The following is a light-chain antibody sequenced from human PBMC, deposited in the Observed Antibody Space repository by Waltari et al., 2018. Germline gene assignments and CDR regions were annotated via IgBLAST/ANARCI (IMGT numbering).Light chain of an antibody. CDR3: ATWEDSLRVVL. CDR1: SSNIGSNY. V-gene: IGLV1-47*01. Sequence: QSVLTQPPSASGTPGQRVTFSCSGSSSNIGSNYVYWYQQVPGTAPKLLIYQNNPRPSGVSDRCSVSKSGTSASLAISGLRSEDEADYYCATWEDSLRVVLFGGGTKLTVL. J-gene: IGLJ2*01. CDR2: QNN.